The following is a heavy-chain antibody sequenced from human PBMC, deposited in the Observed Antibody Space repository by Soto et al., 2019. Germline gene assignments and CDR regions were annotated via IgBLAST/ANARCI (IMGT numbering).Heavy chain of an antibody. CDR3: ARRAAAHHYYYGMDV. Sequence: GESLKISCKGSGYSFTSYWIGCVRQMPGKGLEWMGIIYPGDSDTRYSPSFQGQVTISADKSISTAYLQWSSLKASDTAMYYCARRAAAHHYYYGMDVWGQGTTVTVSS. CDR2: IYPGDSDT. CDR1: GYSFTSYW. D-gene: IGHD6-6*01. V-gene: IGHV5-51*01. J-gene: IGHJ6*02.